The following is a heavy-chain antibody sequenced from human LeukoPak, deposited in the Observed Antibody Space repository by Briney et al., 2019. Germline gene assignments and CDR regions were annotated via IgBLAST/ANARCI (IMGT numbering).Heavy chain of an antibody. Sequence: PSGTLSLTCTVSGGSISSSSYYWGWIRQPPGKGLEWIGSIYYSGSTYYNPSLKSRVTISVDTSKNQFSLKLSSVTAADTAVYYCARDYRNSPGYSSLPGWGYWGQGTLVTVSS. CDR1: GGSISSSSYY. D-gene: IGHD6-19*01. V-gene: IGHV4-39*07. CDR3: ARDYRNSPGYSSLPGWGY. CDR2: IYYSGST. J-gene: IGHJ4*02.